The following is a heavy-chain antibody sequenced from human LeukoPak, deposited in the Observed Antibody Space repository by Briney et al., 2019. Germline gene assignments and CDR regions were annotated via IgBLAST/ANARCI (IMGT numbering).Heavy chain of an antibody. Sequence: PGGSLRLSCAASGCTFSSYAMSWVRQAPGKGLEWVSAISGRCGSTYYADSVKGRFAISRDHSKNTLYPQRNSLRAEATAVYYCAKVRQVGYYGSGSYSHYFDYWGQGTLVTVSS. J-gene: IGHJ4*02. V-gene: IGHV3-23*01. CDR3: AKVRQVGYYGSGSYSHYFDY. CDR2: ISGRCGST. CDR1: GCTFSSYA. D-gene: IGHD3-10*01.